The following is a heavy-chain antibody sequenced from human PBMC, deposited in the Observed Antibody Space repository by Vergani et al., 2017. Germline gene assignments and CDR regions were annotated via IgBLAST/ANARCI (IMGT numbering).Heavy chain of an antibody. V-gene: IGHV1-69*12. CDR2: IIPIFGTA. J-gene: IGHJ4*02. CDR1: GGTFGSHT. D-gene: IGHD7-27*01. CDR3: ATGAGPFDI. Sequence: QVQLEQSGAEVKKPGSSVTVSCRASGGTFGSHTISWVRQAPGQGLEWMGGIIPIFGTANYAQKFQGRVTITADESTSTAYMELSSLRSEDTAVYYCATGAGPFDIWGQGTLVTVSS.